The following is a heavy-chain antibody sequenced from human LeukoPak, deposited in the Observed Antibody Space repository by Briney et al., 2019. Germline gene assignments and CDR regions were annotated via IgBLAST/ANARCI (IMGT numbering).Heavy chain of an antibody. J-gene: IGHJ6*03. D-gene: IGHD3-3*01. CDR2: IKKDGSEK. CDR3: ARASKGAYDFWSGYLGNNYYHYYMDV. V-gene: IGHV3-7*01. Sequence: GGSLRLSCAASGFTFSTYWMSWVRQAPGKGLEWVANIKKDGSEKYYVDSVRGRFTISRDNAENSLYLQMNSLRAEDTAVYFCARASKGAYDFWSGYLGNNYYHYYMDVWGKGTTVTVSS. CDR1: GFTFSTYW.